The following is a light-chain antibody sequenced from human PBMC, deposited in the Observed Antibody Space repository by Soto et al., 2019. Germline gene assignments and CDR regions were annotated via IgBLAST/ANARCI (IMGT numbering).Light chain of an antibody. Sequence: QPVLTQPPSVSGAPGQRVTIPCTGSSSNIGAGYDVHWYQQLPGTAPKLLIYGNTNRPSGVPDRFSGSKSGTSASLAITGLQAEDEADYYCQSYDSSLSGYVFGTGTKLTVL. V-gene: IGLV1-40*01. J-gene: IGLJ1*01. CDR3: QSYDSSLSGYV. CDR1: SSNIGAGYD. CDR2: GNT.